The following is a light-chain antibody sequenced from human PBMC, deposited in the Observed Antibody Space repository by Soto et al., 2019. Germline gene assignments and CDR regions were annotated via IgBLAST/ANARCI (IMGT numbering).Light chain of an antibody. CDR3: CSYAGSYTSYVV. Sequence: QSALTQPRSVSGSPGQSVTISCTGTSSDVGGYNYVSWYQQHPGKAPKLMIYDVSKRPSGVPDRFSGSKSGNMASLTISGLQAEDEADYYCCSYAGSYTSYVVFGGGTKLTVL. CDR1: SSDVGGYNY. CDR2: DVS. J-gene: IGLJ2*01. V-gene: IGLV2-11*01.